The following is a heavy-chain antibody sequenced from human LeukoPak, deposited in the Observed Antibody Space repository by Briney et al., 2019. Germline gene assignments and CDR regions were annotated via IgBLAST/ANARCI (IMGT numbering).Heavy chain of an antibody. CDR3: ARASGGMDGGYSYPT. J-gene: IGHJ4*02. Sequence: SETLSLTCTVSGGSISSYYWSWIRQPPGKGLEWIGYIYYSGSTNYNPSLKSRVTISVDTSKNQFSLKLSSVTAADTAVYYCARASGGMDGGYSYPTWGQGTLVTVSS. V-gene: IGHV4-59*01. CDR2: IYYSGST. D-gene: IGHD5-18*01. CDR1: GGSISSYY.